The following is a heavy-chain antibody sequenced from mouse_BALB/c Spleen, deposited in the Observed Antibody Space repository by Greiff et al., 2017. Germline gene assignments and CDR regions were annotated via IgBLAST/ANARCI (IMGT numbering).Heavy chain of an antibody. Sequence: DVMLVESGGGLVKPGGSLKLSCAASGFTFSSYAMSWVRQTPEKRLEWVASISSGGSTYYPDSVKGRFTISRDNARNILYLQMSSLRSEDTAMYYCARGGNYWFAYWGQGTLVTVSA. CDR3: ARGGNYWFAY. CDR1: GFTFSSYA. J-gene: IGHJ3*01. CDR2: ISSGGST. D-gene: IGHD2-1*01. V-gene: IGHV5-6-5*01.